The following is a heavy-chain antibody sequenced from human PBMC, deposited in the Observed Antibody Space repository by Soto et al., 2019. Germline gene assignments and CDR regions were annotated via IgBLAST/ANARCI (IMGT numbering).Heavy chain of an antibody. D-gene: IGHD6-13*01. V-gene: IGHV4-4*03. CDR3: ARAAMGGSSWPFDY. CDR1: GGSISSSNW. CDR2: IYHSGST. Sequence: LRETLSLTCAVSGGSISSSNWWSWVRQPPGKGLEWIGEIYHSGSTNYNPSLKSRVTISVDKSKNQFSLKLSSVTAADTAVYYCARAAMGGSSWPFDYWGQGTLVTVSS. J-gene: IGHJ4*02.